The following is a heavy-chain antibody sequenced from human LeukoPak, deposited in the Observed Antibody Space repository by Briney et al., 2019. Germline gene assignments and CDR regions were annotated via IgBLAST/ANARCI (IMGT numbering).Heavy chain of an antibody. J-gene: IGHJ4*02. CDR2: IYTSGST. CDR3: ARDSYDSSGYRLTFDY. CDR1: GGSISSYY. V-gene: IGHV4-4*07. D-gene: IGHD3-22*01. Sequence: SETLSLTCTVSGGSISSYYWSWIRQPAGKGLEWIGRIYTSGSTNYNPSLKSRVTMSVDTSKNQFSLKLSSVTAADTAVYYCARDSYDSSGYRLTFDYWGQGTLVTVSS.